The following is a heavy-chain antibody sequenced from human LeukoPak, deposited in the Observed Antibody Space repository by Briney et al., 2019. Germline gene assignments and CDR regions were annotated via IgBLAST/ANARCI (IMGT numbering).Heavy chain of an antibody. D-gene: IGHD3-10*01. CDR1: GFTFSNYA. J-gene: IGHJ4*02. V-gene: IGHV3-23*01. CDR2: ISGSGGST. Sequence: GESLRLSCAASGFTFSNYAMSWVRQAPGKGLEWVSAISGSGGSTYYADSVKGRFTISRDNSKNTLYLQMNSLRAEDTAVYYCAKAELYGSGSYYSYYFDYWGQGTLVTVSS. CDR3: AKAELYGSGSYYSYYFDY.